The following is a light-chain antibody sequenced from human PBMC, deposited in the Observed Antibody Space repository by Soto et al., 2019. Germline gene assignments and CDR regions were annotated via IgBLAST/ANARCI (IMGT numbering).Light chain of an antibody. CDR3: SSYTGSSTLVV. CDR2: EVS. J-gene: IGLJ2*01. CDR1: SSDVGGYNY. V-gene: IGLV2-14*01. Sequence: QSALTQPASVSGSPGQSITISCTGTSSDVGGYNYVSWHQQHPGKAPKLMIYEVSNRPSGVPNRFSGSKSGNTASLTISGLQAEDEADYHCSSYTGSSTLVVFGGGTKLTVL.